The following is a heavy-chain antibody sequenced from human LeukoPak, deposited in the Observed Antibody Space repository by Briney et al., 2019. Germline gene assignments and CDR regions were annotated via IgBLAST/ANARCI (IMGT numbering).Heavy chain of an antibody. CDR2: ISSSGSTI. CDR3: AREGSSSWAGFDY. V-gene: IGHV3-48*03. D-gene: IGHD6-13*01. J-gene: IGHJ4*02. Sequence: PGGSLRLSCAASGFTFSSYEMNWVRQAPGKGLEWLSYISSSGSTIYYADSVKGRFTISRDNAKNSLYLQMNSLRAKDTAVYYCAREGSSSWAGFDYWGQGTLVTVSS. CDR1: GFTFSSYE.